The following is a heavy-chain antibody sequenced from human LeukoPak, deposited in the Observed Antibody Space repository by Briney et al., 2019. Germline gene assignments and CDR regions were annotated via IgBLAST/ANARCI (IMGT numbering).Heavy chain of an antibody. V-gene: IGHV4-59*08. D-gene: IGHD2-8*01. CDR2: IDYRGST. CDR3: ARRVLMSSTGVPDTWLDP. Sequence: SETLSLTCTVSGGSISNYYWNWIRQPPGKGLGWIGYIDYRGSTNYNPSLKSRVTISVDTSKNQFSLNLGSVTAADTAIYYCARRVLMSSTGVPDTWLDPWGQGTLVTVSS. J-gene: IGHJ5*02. CDR1: GGSISNYY.